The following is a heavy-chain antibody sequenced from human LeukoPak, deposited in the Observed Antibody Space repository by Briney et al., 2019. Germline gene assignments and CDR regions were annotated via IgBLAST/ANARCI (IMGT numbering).Heavy chain of an antibody. V-gene: IGHV4-59*01. J-gene: IGHJ4*02. CDR1: GGSISNCY. CDR2: IDDSGST. D-gene: IGHD2-15*01. CDR3: GRSTPGYCSGGSCYGFGYFDY. Sequence: SETLSLTCTVPGGSISNCYWSWIRQPPGKGLEWIGYIDDSGSTNYNPSLKSRVTISVDTSKNQFSLKLNSVTAADTAVYYCGRSTPGYCSGGSCYGFGYFDYWGQGTLVTVSS.